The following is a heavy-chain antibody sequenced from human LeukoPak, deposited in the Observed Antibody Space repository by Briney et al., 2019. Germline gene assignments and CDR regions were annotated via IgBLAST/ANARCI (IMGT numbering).Heavy chain of an antibody. CDR3: AGVSFSSGWYRDY. Sequence: PGGSLRLSCAASGFTDYMTWVRQAPGKGLEWVSVIYSGGSTYYAASVKGRFSVSRDNSKNTVYLQMNSLGAEDTAVYYCAGVSFSSGWYRDYWGRGTLVTVSS. CDR2: IYSGGST. V-gene: IGHV3-53*01. CDR1: GFTDY. J-gene: IGHJ4*02. D-gene: IGHD6-19*01.